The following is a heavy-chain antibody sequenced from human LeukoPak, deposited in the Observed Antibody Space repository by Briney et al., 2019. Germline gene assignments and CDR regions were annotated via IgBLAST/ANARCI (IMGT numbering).Heavy chain of an antibody. Sequence: SETLSLTCAVYGESFSGYYWSWIRQPPGKGLEWIGEINHSRSTNYNPSLKSRATISLDTSKNQFSLKLSSVTAADTAVYYCATNYYDSSGYYLGEYFHHWGQGTLVTVSS. V-gene: IGHV4-34*01. CDR2: INHSRST. CDR3: ATNYYDSSGYYLGEYFHH. J-gene: IGHJ1*01. D-gene: IGHD3-22*01. CDR1: GESFSGYY.